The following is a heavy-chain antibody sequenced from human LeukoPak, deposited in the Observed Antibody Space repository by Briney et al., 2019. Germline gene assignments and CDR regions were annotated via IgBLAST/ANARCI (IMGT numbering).Heavy chain of an antibody. CDR3: ARVEGIVVVVAATPIHHAFDI. CDR2: IYYSGST. V-gene: IGHV4-30-4*01. Sequence: PSQTLSLTCTVSGGSISSGDYYWSWIRQPPGKGLEWIGYIYYSGSTYYNPSLKSRVTISVDTSKNQFSLKLSSVTAADTAAYYCARVEGIVVVVAATPIHHAFDIWGQGTMVTVSS. D-gene: IGHD2-15*01. CDR1: GGSISSGDYY. J-gene: IGHJ3*02.